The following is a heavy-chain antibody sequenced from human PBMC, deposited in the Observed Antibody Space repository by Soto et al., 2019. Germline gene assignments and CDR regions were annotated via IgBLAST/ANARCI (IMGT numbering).Heavy chain of an antibody. CDR3: ANLPDVVVARGGSFDS. D-gene: IGHD2-2*01. V-gene: IGHV1-69*01. CDR1: GGTFSSYA. J-gene: IGHJ4*02. CDR2: IIPMFGTP. Sequence: QVQLVQSGAEVKKPGSSVKVSCKASGGTFSSYAISWVRQAPGQGLEWMGGIIPMFGTPNYAQRFEGRVTITADESTNTAYMELSSLRSEDTAVYYCANLPDVVVARGGSFDSWGQGTLVTVSS.